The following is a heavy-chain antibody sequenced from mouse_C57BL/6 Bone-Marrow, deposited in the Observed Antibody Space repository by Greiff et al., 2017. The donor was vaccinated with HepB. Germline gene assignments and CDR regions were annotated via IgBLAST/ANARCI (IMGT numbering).Heavy chain of an antibody. CDR1: GFSLTSYA. D-gene: IGHD2-4*01. V-gene: IGHV2-9-1*01. Sequence: VKLVESGPGLVAPSQSLSITCTVSGFSLTSYAISWVRQPPGKGLEWLGVIWTGGGTNYNSALKSRLSISKDNSKSQVFLKMNSLQTDDTARYYCARNDYGYYYAMDYWGQGTSVTVSS. CDR3: ARNDYGYYYAMDY. CDR2: IWTGGGT. J-gene: IGHJ4*01.